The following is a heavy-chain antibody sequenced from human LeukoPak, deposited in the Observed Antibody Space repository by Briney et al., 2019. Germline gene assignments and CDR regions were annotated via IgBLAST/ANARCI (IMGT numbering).Heavy chain of an antibody. Sequence: SETLSLTCAVYGGSFSGYYWSWIRQPPGKGLEWIGEINHNGSTNYNPSLKSRVTISVDTSKNQFSLKLSSVTAADTAVYYCATSARGDDSSGYYYEPFDYWGQGTLVTVSS. CDR1: GGSFSGYY. D-gene: IGHD3-22*01. CDR3: ATSARGDDSSGYYYEPFDY. CDR2: INHNGST. J-gene: IGHJ4*02. V-gene: IGHV4-34*01.